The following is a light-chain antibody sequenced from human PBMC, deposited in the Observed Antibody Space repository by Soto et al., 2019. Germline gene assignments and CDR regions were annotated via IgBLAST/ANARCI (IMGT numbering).Light chain of an antibody. CDR3: QQYGTSPWT. V-gene: IGKV3-20*01. CDR1: QSVTSSY. J-gene: IGKJ1*01. Sequence: EIVLTQSPGTLSLSPGERATLSCRASQSVTSSYLAWYQQKPGQTPRLLIYGASRRATGIPDRFRGSGSGRDFTLTISRLEPEDFAVYYCQQYGTSPWTFGQGTKVDIK. CDR2: GAS.